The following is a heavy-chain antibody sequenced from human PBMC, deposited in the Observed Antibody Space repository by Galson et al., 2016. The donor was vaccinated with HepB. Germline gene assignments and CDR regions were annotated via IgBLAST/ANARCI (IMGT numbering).Heavy chain of an antibody. Sequence: SLRLSCAASGFTFSTYGMHWVRQAPGKGLEWVAVISYDGSDIYYSDSVQGRFAISRDNSKNTLYLQMKSLRAEDTAVYYCAKDHRERQWLAAGAFDVWGQGTMVTVSS. V-gene: IGHV3-30*18. CDR1: GFTFSTYG. J-gene: IGHJ3*01. CDR2: ISYDGSDI. D-gene: IGHD6-19*01. CDR3: AKDHRERQWLAAGAFDV.